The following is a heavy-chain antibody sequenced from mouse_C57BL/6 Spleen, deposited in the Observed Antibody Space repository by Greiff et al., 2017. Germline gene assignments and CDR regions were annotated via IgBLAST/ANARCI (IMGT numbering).Heavy chain of an antibody. V-gene: IGHV1-61*01. Sequence: QVQLQQSGAELVRPGSSVKLSCKASGYTFTSYWMDWVKQRPGQGLEWIGNIYPSDSETHYNQKFKDKATLTVDKSSSTAYMQLSSLTSEDSAVYYCARCYDYDEGFAYWGQGTLVTVSA. CDR2: IYPSDSET. CDR1: GYTFTSYW. CDR3: ARCYDYDEGFAY. J-gene: IGHJ3*01. D-gene: IGHD2-4*01.